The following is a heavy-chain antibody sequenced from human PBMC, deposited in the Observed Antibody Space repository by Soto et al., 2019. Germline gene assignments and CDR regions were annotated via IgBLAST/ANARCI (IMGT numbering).Heavy chain of an antibody. CDR2: ISTYNGDT. CDR3: ARGDSTGSPRGWFDP. V-gene: IGHV1-18*04. J-gene: IGHJ5*02. D-gene: IGHD6-19*01. Sequence: ASVKVSCKASGYSFTSYGINWVRQAPGQGLEWMGWISTYNGDTNYAQKLRGRVTMTTDTSTTTAYMELRSLRSDDTAVYYCARGDSTGSPRGWFDPWGQGTLVTVSS. CDR1: GYSFTSYG.